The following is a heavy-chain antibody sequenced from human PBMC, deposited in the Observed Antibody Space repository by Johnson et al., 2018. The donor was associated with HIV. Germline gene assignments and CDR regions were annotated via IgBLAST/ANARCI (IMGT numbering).Heavy chain of an antibody. Sequence: QVQLVESGGGVVQPGRSLRLSCAASRFTFSSYAMHWVRQAPGKGLEWVAVIWYDGSNKYYADSVTGRFTISRDNSKNTLYLQMNSLRAEDTAVYFCARGPIADDAFDIWGQGTMVTVSS. J-gene: IGHJ3*02. CDR3: ARGPIADDAFDI. CDR1: RFTFSSYA. V-gene: IGHV3-30*04. CDR2: IWYDGSNK. D-gene: IGHD3-16*02.